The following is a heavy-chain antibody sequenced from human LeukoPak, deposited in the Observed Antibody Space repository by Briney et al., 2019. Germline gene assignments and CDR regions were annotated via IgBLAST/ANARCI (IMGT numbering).Heavy chain of an antibody. J-gene: IGHJ4*02. Sequence: ASVKVSCKASGYTFTGYYMHWVRQAPGQGLEWMGWIDPNSGGTNYAQKFQGRVTMTRDTSISTAYMELSRLRSDDTAVYYCARLGDLDTAMALDYWGQGTLVTVSS. D-gene: IGHD5-18*01. CDR3: ARLGDLDTAMALDY. CDR2: IDPNSGGT. CDR1: GYTFTGYY. V-gene: IGHV1-2*02.